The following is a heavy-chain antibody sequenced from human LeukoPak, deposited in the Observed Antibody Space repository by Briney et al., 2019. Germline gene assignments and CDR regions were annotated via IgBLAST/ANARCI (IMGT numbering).Heavy chain of an antibody. CDR2: ISGSGGST. Sequence: GGSLRLSCAASGFTLSSYAMSWVRQAPGKGLEWVSAISGSGGSTYYADSLKGRFTISRDNSKNTLYLQMNRLRAEDTAVYYCAKPPVKGVEPLDYWGQGTLVTVSS. CDR3: AKPPVKGVEPLDY. J-gene: IGHJ4*02. D-gene: IGHD2-8*01. CDR1: GFTLSSYA. V-gene: IGHV3-23*01.